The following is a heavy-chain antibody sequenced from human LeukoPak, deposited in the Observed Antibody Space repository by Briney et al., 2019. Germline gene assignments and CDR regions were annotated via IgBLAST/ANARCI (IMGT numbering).Heavy chain of an antibody. D-gene: IGHD2-2*01. CDR1: GGTFSSYA. CDR2: IIPIFGTA. V-gene: IGHV1-69*01. Sequence: SVKVSCKASGGTFSSYAISWVRQAPGQGLEWMGGIIPIFGTANYAQKFQGRVTITADESTSTAYMELSSLRSEDTAVYYCARVKGYCSSTSCYGPYYYYGMDVWGQGTTVTVSS. CDR3: ARVKGYCSSTSCYGPYYYYGMDV. J-gene: IGHJ6*02.